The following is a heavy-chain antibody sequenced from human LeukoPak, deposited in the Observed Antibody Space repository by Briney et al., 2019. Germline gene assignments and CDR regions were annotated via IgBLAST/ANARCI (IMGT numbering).Heavy chain of an antibody. J-gene: IGHJ4*02. CDR1: GYTFTGYY. Sequence: ASVKVSCKASGYTFTGYYMHWVRQAPGQGLEWMGWINPNSGGTNYAQKFQGRVTMTRDTSISTAYMELSRLRSDDTAVYYCATYSASSGANFDYWGQGTLVTVSS. CDR3: ATYSASSGANFDY. V-gene: IGHV1-2*02. D-gene: IGHD1-26*01. CDR2: INPNSGGT.